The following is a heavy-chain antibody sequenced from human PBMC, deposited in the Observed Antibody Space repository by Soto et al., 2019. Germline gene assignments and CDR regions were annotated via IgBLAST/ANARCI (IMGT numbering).Heavy chain of an antibody. Sequence: QLQLQESGPGLVKPSETLSLTCTVSGGSTSSSRYWAWIRQPPGEGLEWIGSIDDSGRTYHNPSLKSRVTIYADASKNEFSLELSSVTAADTAVYYCARGAWYDILTGYYTNYYMDVWGRGTTVIVSS. J-gene: IGHJ6*03. CDR1: GGSTSSSRY. D-gene: IGHD3-9*01. V-gene: IGHV4-39*02. CDR3: ARGAWYDILTGYYTNYYMDV. CDR2: IDDSGRT.